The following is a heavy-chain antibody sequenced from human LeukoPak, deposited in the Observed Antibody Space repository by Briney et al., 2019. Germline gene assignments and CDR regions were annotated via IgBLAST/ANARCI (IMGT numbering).Heavy chain of an antibody. CDR2: THYRSKWYK. CDR3: ARGPSYFQH. J-gene: IGHJ1*01. V-gene: IGHV6-1*01. CDR1: GDSVSSNSAT. Sequence: SQTLSLTCAISGDSVSSNSATWNWIRQSPSRGLEWLGRTHYRSKWYKYYAVSVKSRITINPDTSKNQVSLQLNSVTPDDTAVYYCARGPSYFQHWGQGTLVTVSS.